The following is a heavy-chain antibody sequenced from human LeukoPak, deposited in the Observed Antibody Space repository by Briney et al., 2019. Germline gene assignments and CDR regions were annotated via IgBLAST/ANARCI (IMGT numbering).Heavy chain of an antibody. CDR1: GFTFSSYG. CDR2: ISYDGSNK. D-gene: IGHD1-26*01. J-gene: IGHJ3*02. CDR3: AKDLNSGPRGI. V-gene: IGHV3-30*18. Sequence: GGSLRLSCAASGFTFSSYGMHWVRQAPGKGLEWVAVISYDGSNKYYADSVKGRFTISRDNSKNTLYLQMNSLRAEDTAVYYCAKDLNSGPRGIWGQGTMVTVSS.